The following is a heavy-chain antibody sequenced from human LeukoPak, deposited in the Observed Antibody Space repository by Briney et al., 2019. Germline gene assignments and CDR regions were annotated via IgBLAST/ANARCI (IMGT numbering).Heavy chain of an antibody. CDR2: ISGSGGST. D-gene: IGHD3-10*01. J-gene: IGHJ6*03. CDR3: AKVVRELLLYYYYYYMDV. CDR1: GFTLSSYA. Sequence: GGSLRLSCAASGFTLSSYAMSCVPDGPRKGLGWVSAISGSGGSTYYADSVKGRFTISRDNSKNTLYLQMNSLRAEDTAVYYCAKVVRELLLYYYYYYMDVWGKGTTVTVSS. V-gene: IGHV3-23*01.